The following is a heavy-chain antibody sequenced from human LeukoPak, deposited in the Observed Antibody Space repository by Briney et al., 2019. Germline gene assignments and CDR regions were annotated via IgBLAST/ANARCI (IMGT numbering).Heavy chain of an antibody. CDR2: IYSGDST. J-gene: IGHJ4*02. CDR1: GFSSNY. Sequence: GGSLRLSCVASGFSSNYMSWVRQAPGKGLEWVSVIYSGDSTYYADSVKGRFTISRDISKNTLYLQMNSLRPEDTAVYYCAKASLGYCSGGSCYSGAFDYWGQGTLVTVSS. V-gene: IGHV3-66*02. CDR3: AKASLGYCSGGSCYSGAFDY. D-gene: IGHD2-15*01.